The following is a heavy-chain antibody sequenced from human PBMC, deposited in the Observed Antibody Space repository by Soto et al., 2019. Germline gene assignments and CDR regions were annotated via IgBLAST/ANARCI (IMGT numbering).Heavy chain of an antibody. J-gene: IGHJ3*02. CDR2: INPNGGST. Sequence: ASVKVSCTASGYTLTSYSIHWVRQAPGQGLEWVGIINPNGGSTNYAQEFQGRVTMTGDTSTSTVYMELSSLRSGDTAIYYCAKSVVAGKGDNWGQGTMVTVSS. CDR3: AKSVVAGKGDN. CDR1: GYTLTSYS. D-gene: IGHD2-15*01. V-gene: IGHV1-46*01.